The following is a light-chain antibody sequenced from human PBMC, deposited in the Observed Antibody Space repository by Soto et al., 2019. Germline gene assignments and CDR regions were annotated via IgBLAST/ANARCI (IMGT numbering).Light chain of an antibody. CDR3: AAWDDSLSALYV. Sequence: QSVLTQPASASGIPVHRGSISCSGSSSNIGSNYVYWYQQLPGTAPKLLIYRNNQRPSGVPDRFSGSKSGTSASLAISGLRSEDEADYYCAAWDDSLSALYVFGTGTKVTVL. CDR2: RNN. J-gene: IGLJ1*01. V-gene: IGLV1-47*01. CDR1: SSNIGSNY.